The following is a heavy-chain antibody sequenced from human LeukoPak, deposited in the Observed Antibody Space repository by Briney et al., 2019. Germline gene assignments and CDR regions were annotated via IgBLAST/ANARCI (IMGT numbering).Heavy chain of an antibody. CDR1: GGSISSGGYY. Sequence: SETLSLTCTVSGGSISSGGYYWSWIRQHPGKGLEWIGYIYYSGSTYYNPSLKSRVTISVDTSKNQFSLKLSSVTAADTAVYYCASSSRYCTSTSCYTPWFDPWGQGTLVTVSS. V-gene: IGHV4-31*03. J-gene: IGHJ5*02. CDR3: ASSSRYCTSTSCYTPWFDP. CDR2: IYYSGST. D-gene: IGHD2-2*02.